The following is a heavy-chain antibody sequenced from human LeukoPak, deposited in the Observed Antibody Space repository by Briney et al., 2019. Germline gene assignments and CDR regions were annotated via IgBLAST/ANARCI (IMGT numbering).Heavy chain of an antibody. V-gene: IGHV3-48*01. J-gene: IGHJ5*02. CDR3: ARVAAAVDP. Sequence: PGVSLRLSCAASGFTFSSYSMNWVRQAPGKGLEWVSYISSSSSTIYYADSVKGRFTISRDNAKNSLYLQMNSLRAEDTAVYYCARVAAAVDPWGQGTLVTVSS. CDR1: GFTFSSYS. CDR2: ISSSSSTI. D-gene: IGHD6-25*01.